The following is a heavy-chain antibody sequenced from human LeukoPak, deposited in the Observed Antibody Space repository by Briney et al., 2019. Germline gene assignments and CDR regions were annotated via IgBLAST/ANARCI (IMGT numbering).Heavy chain of an antibody. CDR1: SGSISSGSYY. Sequence: PSETLSLTCTVSSGSISSGSYYWGWIRQPAGKGLEWIGRIYTSGSTNYNPSLKSRATISVDTSKNQFSLKLSSVTAADTAVYDCARAGGGVMEWFDPWGQGTLVTVSS. J-gene: IGHJ5*02. CDR2: IYTSGST. V-gene: IGHV4-61*02. D-gene: IGHD3-16*01. CDR3: ARAGGGVMEWFDP.